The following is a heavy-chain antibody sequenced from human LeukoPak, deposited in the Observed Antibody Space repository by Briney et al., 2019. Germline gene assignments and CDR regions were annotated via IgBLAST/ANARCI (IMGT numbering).Heavy chain of an antibody. CDR1: GGTFSSYA. CDR2: IIPIFGTA. J-gene: IGHJ3*02. D-gene: IGHD2-2*02. Sequence: GAPVKVSCKASGGTFSSYAISWVRQAPGQGLEWMGGIIPIFGTANYAQKFQGRVTITTDESTSTAYMELSSLRSEDTAVYYCARVYCSSTSCYTLKGDAFDIWGQGTMVTVSS. CDR3: ARVYCSSTSCYTLKGDAFDI. V-gene: IGHV1-69*05.